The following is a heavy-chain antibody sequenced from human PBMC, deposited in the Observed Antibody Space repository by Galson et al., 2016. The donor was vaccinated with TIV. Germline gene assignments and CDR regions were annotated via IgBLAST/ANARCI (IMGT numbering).Heavy chain of an antibody. CDR2: ISYDGSDQ. Sequence: SLRLSCAASGFTFSIYGFHWVRQAPGKGLEWIAFISYDGSDQNYADSVKGRFTISRDRSKSTLYLQMRSLRAEDTALYYCARVRDSYYFDSWGQGTLVTVSS. CDR3: ARVRDSYYFDS. V-gene: IGHV3-30*04. CDR1: GFTFSIYG. J-gene: IGHJ4*02. D-gene: IGHD2-21*02.